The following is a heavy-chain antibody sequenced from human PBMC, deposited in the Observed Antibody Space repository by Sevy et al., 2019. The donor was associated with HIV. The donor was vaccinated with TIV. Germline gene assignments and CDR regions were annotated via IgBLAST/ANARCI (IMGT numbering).Heavy chain of an antibody. CDR3: ARDSYYYGSGTFTRYYYGMDV. CDR2: ISSSSSTI. CDR1: GFTFSSYS. D-gene: IGHD3-10*01. J-gene: IGHJ6*02. V-gene: IGHV3-48*02. Sequence: GGSLRLSCAASGFTFSSYSMNWVRQAPGKGLGWVSYISSSSSTIYYADSVKGRFTISRDNAKNSLYLQMNSLRDEDTAVYYCARDSYYYGSGTFTRYYYGMDVWGQGTTVTVSS.